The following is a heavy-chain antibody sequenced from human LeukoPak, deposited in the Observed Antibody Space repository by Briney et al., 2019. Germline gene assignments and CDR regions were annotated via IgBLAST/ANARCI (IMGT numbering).Heavy chain of an antibody. CDR3: ARGKVVPPTKPDYYYYYMGV. CDR1: GGSISSYY. Sequence: SETLSLTCTVSGGSISSYYWSWIRQPPGKGLEWIGYIYYSGSTNYNPSLKSRVTISVDTSKNQFSLKLSSVTAADTAVYYCARGKVVPPTKPDYYYYYMGVWGKGTTVTVSS. CDR2: IYYSGST. D-gene: IGHD2-2*01. V-gene: IGHV4-59*01. J-gene: IGHJ6*03.